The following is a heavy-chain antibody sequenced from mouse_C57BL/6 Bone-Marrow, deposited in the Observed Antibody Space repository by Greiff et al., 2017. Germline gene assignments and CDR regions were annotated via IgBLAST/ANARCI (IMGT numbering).Heavy chain of an antibody. D-gene: IGHD2-5*01. Sequence: QVQLQQPGAELVKPGASVKMSCKASGYTFTSYWITWVKQRPGQGLEWIGDVYPGSGSTNYNEKFRSKATLTVDTSSSTAYMQLSSLTSEDSAVYYCARPYYSNYGYFDVWGTGTTVTVSS. CDR3: ARPYYSNYGYFDV. CDR1: GYTFTSYW. J-gene: IGHJ1*03. V-gene: IGHV1-55*01. CDR2: VYPGSGST.